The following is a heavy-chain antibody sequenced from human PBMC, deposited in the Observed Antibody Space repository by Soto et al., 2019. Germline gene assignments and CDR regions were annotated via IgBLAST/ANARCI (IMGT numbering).Heavy chain of an antibody. D-gene: IGHD3-22*01. CDR3: ARGTYYYDSSVRGFDY. J-gene: IGHJ4*02. CDR2: IWYDGSNK. CDR1: GFTFSSYG. Sequence: QVQLVESGGGVVQPGRSLRLSCAASGFTFSSYGMHWVRQAPGKGLEWVAVIWYDGSNKYYADSVKGRFTISGDNSKNTLYLQMNSLRAEDTAVYYCARGTYYYDSSVRGFDYWGQGTLVTVSS. V-gene: IGHV3-33*01.